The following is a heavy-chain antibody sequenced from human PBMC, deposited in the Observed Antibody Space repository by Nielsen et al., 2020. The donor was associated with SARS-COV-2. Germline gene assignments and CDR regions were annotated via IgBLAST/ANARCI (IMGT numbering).Heavy chain of an antibody. CDR2: ILRDGSTI. Sequence: GESLKISCAASGFTFSSYWMHWVRQAPGKGLVWVSHILRDGSTINYADSVRGRFTISRDNAKNTLYLQMNSLRAEDTAVYYCARDFYGSGSFPDYWGQGTLVTVSS. CDR1: GFTFSSYW. D-gene: IGHD3-10*01. CDR3: ARDFYGSGSFPDY. V-gene: IGHV3-74*01. J-gene: IGHJ4*02.